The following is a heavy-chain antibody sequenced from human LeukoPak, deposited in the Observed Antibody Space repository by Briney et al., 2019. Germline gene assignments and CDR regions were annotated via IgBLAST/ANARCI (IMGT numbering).Heavy chain of an antibody. CDR2: INHSGST. J-gene: IGHJ4*02. CDR3: ARRDYYDSSGLGY. D-gene: IGHD3-22*01. V-gene: IGHV4-34*01. CDR1: GGSFSGYY. Sequence: SETLSLTCAVYGGSFSGYYWSWIRQPPGKGLEWIGEINHSGSTNYNPSLKSRVTISVDTSKNQFSLKLSSVTAADTAVYYCARRDYYDSSGLGYWGQGTLVTVSS.